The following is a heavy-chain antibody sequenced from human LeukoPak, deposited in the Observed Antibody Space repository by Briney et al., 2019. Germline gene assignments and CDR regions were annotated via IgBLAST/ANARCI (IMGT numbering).Heavy chain of an antibody. CDR1: GFTFSSYS. CDR2: ISSSSSYI. J-gene: IGHJ4*02. Sequence: GGSLRLSCAASGFTFSSYSMNWVRQAPGKGLEWVSSISSSSSYIYYADSVKGRFTISRDNAKNSLYLQMNSLRAEDTAKYYCAKRSSTSSGYFDFWGRGTLVTVSS. D-gene: IGHD3-22*01. V-gene: IGHV3-21*04. CDR3: AKRSSTSSGYFDF.